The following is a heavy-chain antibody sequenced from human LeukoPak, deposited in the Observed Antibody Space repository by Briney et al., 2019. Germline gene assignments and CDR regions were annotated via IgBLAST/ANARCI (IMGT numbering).Heavy chain of an antibody. CDR3: ARVNGGSFPPYFDY. CDR2: INSDRSTT. D-gene: IGHD2-15*01. V-gene: IGHV3-74*01. CDR1: GFTFSSYS. J-gene: IGHJ4*02. Sequence: GGSLRLSCAASGFTFSSYSMNWVRQAPGKGLVWVSRINSDRSTTNYADSVQGRFIISRDNAKNTLYLQMNSLRAEDTAVYYCARVNGGSFPPYFDYWGQGTLVPVSS.